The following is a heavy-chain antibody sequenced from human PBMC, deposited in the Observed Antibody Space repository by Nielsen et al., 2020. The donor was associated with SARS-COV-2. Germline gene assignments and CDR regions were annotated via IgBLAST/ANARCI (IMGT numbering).Heavy chain of an antibody. CDR3: AREGYYYDSSGYDRAYAFDI. J-gene: IGHJ3*02. CDR2: IKQDGSEK. D-gene: IGHD3-22*01. Sequence: GGSLRLSCAASGFTFSSYWMSWVRQAPGKGLEWVANIKQDGSEKYYVDSVKGRFTISRDNAKNSLYLQMNSLRAEDTAVYYCAREGYYYDSSGYDRAYAFDIWGQGTMVTVSS. CDR1: GFTFSSYW. V-gene: IGHV3-7*01.